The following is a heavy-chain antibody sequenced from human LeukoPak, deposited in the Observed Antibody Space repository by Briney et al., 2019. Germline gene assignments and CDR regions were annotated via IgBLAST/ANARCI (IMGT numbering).Heavy chain of an antibody. D-gene: IGHD3-22*01. Sequence: GGSLRLSCAASGFTFSSYWMSWVRQAPGKGLEWVANINKDGSEKYYMDSVKGRFTISRDNAKNSLYLQMYSLRAEDTAVYYCARGIDEWLYLYYWGQGALVTVSS. V-gene: IGHV3-7*03. CDR2: INKDGSEK. CDR1: GFTFSSYW. CDR3: ARGIDEWLYLYY. J-gene: IGHJ4*02.